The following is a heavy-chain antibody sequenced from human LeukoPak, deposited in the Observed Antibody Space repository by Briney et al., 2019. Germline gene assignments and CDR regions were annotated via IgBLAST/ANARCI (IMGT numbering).Heavy chain of an antibody. CDR1: GGSFSGYY. V-gene: IGHV4-34*10. J-gene: IGHJ4*02. Sequence: PSETLSPTCAVYGGSFSGYYWSWIRQPPGKGLEWIGEINHSGSTNYNPSLKSRVTMSVDTSKNQFSLKLSSVTAADTAVYYCARYDFNKFFDYWGQGTLVTVSS. CDR3: ARYDFNKFFDY. CDR2: INHSGST. D-gene: IGHD3-3*01.